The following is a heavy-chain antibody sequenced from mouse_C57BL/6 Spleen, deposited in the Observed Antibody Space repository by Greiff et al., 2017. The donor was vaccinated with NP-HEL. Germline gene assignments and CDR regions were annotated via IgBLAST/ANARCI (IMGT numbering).Heavy chain of an antibody. D-gene: IGHD2-1*01. CDR3: ARYGYGNRGYFDV. CDR1: GFTFSSYA. Sequence: EVHLVESGGGLVKPGGSLKLSCAASGFTFSSYAMSWVRQTPEKRLEWVATISDGGSYTYYPDNVKGRFTISRDNAKNNLYLQMSHLKSEDTAMYYCARYGYGNRGYFDVWGTGTTVTVSS. J-gene: IGHJ1*03. V-gene: IGHV5-4*01. CDR2: ISDGGSYT.